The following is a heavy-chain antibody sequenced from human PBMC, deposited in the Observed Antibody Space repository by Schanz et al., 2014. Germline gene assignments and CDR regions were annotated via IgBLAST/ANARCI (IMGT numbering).Heavy chain of an antibody. D-gene: IGHD5-12*01. CDR1: GFIFGSSV. Sequence: VQLVESGGGLAQPGGSLRLSCAASGFIFGSSVMAWVRQAPGKGLEWVSGITGASDHIDYADSVKGRFTISRDNSKNTLYLQMNSLRAEDTAIYYCARKVVATIGGYYDTWGQGTLVIVSS. CDR3: ARKVVATIGGYYDT. V-gene: IGHV3-23*04. J-gene: IGHJ4*02. CDR2: ITGASDHI.